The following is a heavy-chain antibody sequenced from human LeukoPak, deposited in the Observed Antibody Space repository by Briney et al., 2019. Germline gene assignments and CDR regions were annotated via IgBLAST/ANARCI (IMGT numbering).Heavy chain of an antibody. CDR2: IYYSGST. CDR1: GGSISSSSYY. V-gene: IGHV4-39*01. Sequence: PSETLSLTCTVSGGSISSSSYYWGWIRQPPGKGLEWIGSIYYSGSTYYNPSLKSRVTISVDTSKNQFSLKLSSVTAADTAVYYCARHQRGWYFDLWGRGTLVTVSS. J-gene: IGHJ2*01. CDR3: ARHQRGWYFDL.